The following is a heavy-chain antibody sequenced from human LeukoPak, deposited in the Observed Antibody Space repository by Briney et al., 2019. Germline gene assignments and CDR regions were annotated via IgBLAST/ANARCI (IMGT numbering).Heavy chain of an antibody. CDR3: AKGLYYKDSYGYPA. CDR1: GFTFSSYG. Sequence: GGSLRLSCAASGFTFSSYGMHWLRQAPGKGLEWVAFIRYDGSNKYYADSVKGRFTNSRDNSKNTLYLQMNSLRAEDTAVYYCAKGLYYKDSYGYPAWGQGTLVTVSS. J-gene: IGHJ5*02. V-gene: IGHV3-30*02. D-gene: IGHD3-22*01. CDR2: IRYDGSNK.